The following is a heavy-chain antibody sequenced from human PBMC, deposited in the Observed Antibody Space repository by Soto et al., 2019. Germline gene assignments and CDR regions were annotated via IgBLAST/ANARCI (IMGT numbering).Heavy chain of an antibody. J-gene: IGHJ4*02. D-gene: IGHD3-22*01. CDR3: AREGYYDKSYYFDY. CDR2: IYSGGST. CDR1: GFTVSSNY. Sequence: EVPLVESGGGLVQPGGSLRLSCAASGFTVSSNYMSWIRQARGKGMEWVSVIYSGGSTYYADSVKGRFTISRDNSKNTLYLQMNSLRAEDTAVYYCAREGYYDKSYYFDYWGQGTLVTVSS. V-gene: IGHV3-66*01.